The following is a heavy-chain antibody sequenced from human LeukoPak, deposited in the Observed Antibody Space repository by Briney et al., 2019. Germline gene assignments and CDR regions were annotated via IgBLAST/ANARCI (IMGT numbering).Heavy chain of an antibody. D-gene: IGHD3-10*01. Sequence: ASVKVSCKASGYTFTSYGISWVRQAPGQGLEWMGWISAYNGNTDYAQKLQGRVTMTTDTSTSTAYMELRSLRFDDTAVYYCARDMRGYYYGSGSYYINLDYWGQGTLVTVSS. CDR2: ISAYNGNT. CDR3: ARDMRGYYYGSGSYYINLDY. J-gene: IGHJ4*02. CDR1: GYTFTSYG. V-gene: IGHV1-18*01.